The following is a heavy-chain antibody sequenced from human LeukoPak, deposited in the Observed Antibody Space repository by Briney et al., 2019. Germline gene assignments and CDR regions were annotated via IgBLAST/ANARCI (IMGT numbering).Heavy chain of an antibody. V-gene: IGHV1-18*01. CDR2: ISIYDGKT. CDR3: ARGVRENRSWYTVHFDY. D-gene: IGHD2-2*02. CDR1: GYRFTSYG. Sequence: GESLKISCKGSGYRFTSYGISWVRQAPGQGLEWMGWISIYDGKTLYAQKFQGRVTMTTDTSTSTAYMELRSLRSDDTAVYYCARGVRENRSWYTVHFDYWGQGTLVTVSS. J-gene: IGHJ4*02.